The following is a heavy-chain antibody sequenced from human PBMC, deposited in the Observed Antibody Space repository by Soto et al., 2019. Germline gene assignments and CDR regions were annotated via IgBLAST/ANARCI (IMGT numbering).Heavy chain of an antibody. J-gene: IGHJ4*02. CDR3: ARARFLESSFDY. CDR1: GFTVSSNY. CDR2: IYSGGST. D-gene: IGHD3-3*01. Sequence: EVQLVETGGGLIQPGGSLRLSCAASGFTVSSNYMSWVRQAPGKGLEWVSVIYSGGSTYYADSVKGRFTISRDNSKNTLYLQMNSLRAEDTAVYYCARARFLESSFDYWGQGTLVTVSS. V-gene: IGHV3-53*02.